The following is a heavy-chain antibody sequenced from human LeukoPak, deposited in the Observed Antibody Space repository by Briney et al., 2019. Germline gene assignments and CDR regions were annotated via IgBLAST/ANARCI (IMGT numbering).Heavy chain of an antibody. J-gene: IGHJ4*02. V-gene: IGHV4-39*01. CDR2: IYYRGTT. CDR3: ARHKDDYVWGTFSFGFGH. D-gene: IGHD3-16*01. CDR1: GGSISSNHYH. Sequence: SETLSLTCTVSGGSISSNHYHWAWIRQPPGKGLEWIGSIYYRGTTYYNPSLKSRVTISVDTSNNQFSLKLSSVTAADTSVYYCARHKDDYVWGTFSFGFGHWGQGTLVTVSS.